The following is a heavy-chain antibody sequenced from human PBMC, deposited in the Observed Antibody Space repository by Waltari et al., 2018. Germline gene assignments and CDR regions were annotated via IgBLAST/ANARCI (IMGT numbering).Heavy chain of an antibody. V-gene: IGHV3-23*01. J-gene: IGHJ6*02. CDR1: GFPFSTYT. CDR3: AKDEGARLAPTFGMDA. CDR2: MTASGLT. Sequence: EMQLLESGGDLVHPGGSLRLSCAASGFPFSTYTMNWVRQAPGKGLEWVGVMTASGLTHYGDSVKGRFTISRDNSKNTLYLQMNSLRVEDTARYYCAKDEGARLAPTFGMDAWGQGTTVIVSS. D-gene: IGHD3-3*01.